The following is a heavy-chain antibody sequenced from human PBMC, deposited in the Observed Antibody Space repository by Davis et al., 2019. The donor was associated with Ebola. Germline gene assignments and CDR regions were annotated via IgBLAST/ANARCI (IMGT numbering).Heavy chain of an antibody. J-gene: IGHJ4*02. Sequence: GESLKISCAASGFTFSTYSMSWVRPAPGKGLEWVSSISSDSDYIYYADSLKGRFIISRDNAKNSLYLQMNGQRAEDTAVYYCASSEPPDDWGQGTLVTVSS. D-gene: IGHD1-14*01. CDR1: GFTFSTYS. V-gene: IGHV3-21*01. CDR2: ISSDSDYI. CDR3: ASSEPPDD.